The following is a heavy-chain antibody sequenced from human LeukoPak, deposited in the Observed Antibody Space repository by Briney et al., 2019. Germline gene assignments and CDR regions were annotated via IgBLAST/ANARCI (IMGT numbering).Heavy chain of an antibody. CDR2: ILPIIHIP. CDR3: ARETEDDSIFGVVFGPLDY. CDR1: GGTFGTYT. Sequence: ASVKVSCKASGGTFGTYTISWVRQAPGQGLEWMGRILPIIHIPDYAQKFQDRVTITADTSTNTAYVELGSLRSEDTAVYYCARETEDDSIFGVVFGPLDYWGQGTLVTVSS. V-gene: IGHV1-69*04. J-gene: IGHJ4*02. D-gene: IGHD3-3*01.